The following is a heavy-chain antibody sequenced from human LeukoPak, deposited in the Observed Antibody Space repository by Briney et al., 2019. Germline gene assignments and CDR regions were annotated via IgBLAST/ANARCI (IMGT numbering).Heavy chain of an antibody. V-gene: IGHV5-51*01. CDR1: GYSFTSYW. Sequence: GESLKISCKGSGYSFTSYWIGWVRQMPGKGLEWMGIIYPGDSDTRYSPSFQGQVTISADKSISTAYLQWSSLKASDTAMYYCARAPRGYSYGYKGWFDPWGQGTLVTVSS. CDR2: IYPGDSDT. D-gene: IGHD5-18*01. CDR3: ARAPRGYSYGYKGWFDP. J-gene: IGHJ5*02.